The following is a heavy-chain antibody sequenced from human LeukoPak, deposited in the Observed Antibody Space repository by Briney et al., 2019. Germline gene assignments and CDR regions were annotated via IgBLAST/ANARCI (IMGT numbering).Heavy chain of an antibody. CDR2: ISYDGSNK. D-gene: IGHD2-15*01. J-gene: IGHJ4*02. CDR1: GFTFSSYG. CDR3: ARDPTTGYCSGGSCYSYDY. Sequence: GRSLRLSCAASGFTFSSYGMHWVRQAPGKGLEWVAVISYDGSNKYYADSVKGRFTISRDNSKNTLYLQMNSLRAEGTAVYYCARDPTTGYCSGGSCYSYDYWGQGTLVTVSS. V-gene: IGHV3-30*03.